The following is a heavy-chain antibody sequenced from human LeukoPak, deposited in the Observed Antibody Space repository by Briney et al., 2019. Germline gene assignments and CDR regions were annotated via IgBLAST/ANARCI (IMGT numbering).Heavy chain of an antibody. CDR3: TSYSGYVGY. Sequence: GGSLRLSCAASGFTFSGSAMHWVRQASGKGLEWVGRIRSKANSYATAYAASVKGRFTTSRDDSKNTAYLQMNSLKTEDTAVYYCTSYSGYVGYWGQGTLVTVSS. CDR2: IRSKANSYAT. D-gene: IGHD1-26*01. V-gene: IGHV3-73*01. J-gene: IGHJ4*02. CDR1: GFTFSGSA.